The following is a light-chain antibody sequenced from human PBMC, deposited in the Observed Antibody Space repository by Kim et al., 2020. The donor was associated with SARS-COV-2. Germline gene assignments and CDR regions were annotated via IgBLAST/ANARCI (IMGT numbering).Light chain of an antibody. CDR3: QQSYSNPYT. J-gene: IGKJ2*01. CDR2: SAS. V-gene: IGKV1-39*01. CDR1: RSISTY. Sequence: SVSVGDRVTMTCRSSRSISTYFKWYQQKSGEAPRLLIASASRLQRWVPSRFSGTGYDTDFTLTISSLQPEDFATYYCQQSYSNPYTFGQGTKLEI.